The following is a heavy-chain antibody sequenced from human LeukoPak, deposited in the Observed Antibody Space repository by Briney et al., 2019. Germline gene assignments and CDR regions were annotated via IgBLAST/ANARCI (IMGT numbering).Heavy chain of an antibody. Sequence: PGGSLRLSCAASGFTFSSYTMNWVRQARGKGLEWVSSISSSRSYIYNADSVKGRFTISRDNAKNSLYLQMNSLRAEDTAVYYCARDHCSSTSCFPSGTNYFDSWGQGTPVTVSS. J-gene: IGHJ4*02. CDR1: GFTFSSYT. V-gene: IGHV3-21*01. CDR3: ARDHCSSTSCFPSGTNYFDS. CDR2: ISSSRSYI. D-gene: IGHD2-2*01.